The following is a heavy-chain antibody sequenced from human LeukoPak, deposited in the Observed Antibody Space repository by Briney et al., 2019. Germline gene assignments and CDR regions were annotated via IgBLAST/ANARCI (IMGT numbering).Heavy chain of an antibody. J-gene: IGHJ4*02. Sequence: SWIRQHPGKGLEWIGYIYYSGSTYYNPSLKSRVAISVDTSKNQFSLKLSSVTAADTAVYYCARGAAYCSSTSCYSGLFDYWGQGTLVTVSS. V-gene: IGHV4-31*02. CDR2: IYYSGST. D-gene: IGHD2-2*01. CDR3: ARGAAYCSSTSCYSGLFDY.